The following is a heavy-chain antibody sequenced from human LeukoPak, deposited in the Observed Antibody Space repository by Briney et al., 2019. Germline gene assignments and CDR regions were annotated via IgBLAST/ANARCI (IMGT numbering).Heavy chain of an antibody. V-gene: IGHV3-53*01. CDR3: ARGVEPLAANTLAY. D-gene: IGHD1-14*01. Sequence: GGSLRLSCVVSGFTLSNSAMTWVRQAPGKGLEWVSVLYSDGNTKYADSVQGRFTISRDNSKNTLYLEMNSLSPDDTAVYYCARGVEPLAANTLAYWGQGTLVTVSS. CDR1: GFTLSNSA. CDR2: LYSDGNT. J-gene: IGHJ4*02.